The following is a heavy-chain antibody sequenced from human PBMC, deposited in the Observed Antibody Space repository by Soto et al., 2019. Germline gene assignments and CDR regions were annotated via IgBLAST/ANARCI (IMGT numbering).Heavy chain of an antibody. CDR3: ARGAPEYSSSGSNWFDP. J-gene: IGHJ5*02. Sequence: SETLSLTCAVYGGSFSGYYWSWIRQPPGKGLEWIGEINHSGSTNYNPSLKSRVTISVDTSKNQFSLELSSVTAAATAVYYCARGAPEYSSSGSNWFDPWGQGTLVTVSS. V-gene: IGHV4-34*01. CDR2: INHSGST. CDR1: GGSFSGYY. D-gene: IGHD6-6*01.